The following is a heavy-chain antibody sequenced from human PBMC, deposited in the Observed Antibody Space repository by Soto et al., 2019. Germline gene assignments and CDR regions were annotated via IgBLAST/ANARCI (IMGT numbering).Heavy chain of an antibody. V-gene: IGHV3-74*01. CDR1: GFTFSSYW. CDR2: INSYGRNT. CDR3: ARGGGDGMDV. D-gene: IGHD3-16*01. Sequence: EVQLVESGGGLVQPGGSLGHSCTASGFTFSSYWMHWVRQAPGKGLVWVSRINSYGRNTGYADSVQGRFTISRDNAKNTLYLQMSSLRAEDTAVYYCARGGGDGMDVWGQGTTVTVSS. J-gene: IGHJ6*02.